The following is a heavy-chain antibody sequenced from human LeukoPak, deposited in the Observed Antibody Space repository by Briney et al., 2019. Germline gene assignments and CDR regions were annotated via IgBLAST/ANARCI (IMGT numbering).Heavy chain of an antibody. CDR1: GGSFSGYY. V-gene: IGHV4-34*01. J-gene: IGHJ5*02. CDR2: INHSGST. CDR3: ARSPRYDFWSGPRGSWFDP. D-gene: IGHD3-3*01. Sequence: KPLETLSLTCAVYGGSFSGYYWSWIRQPPGKGLQWIGEINHSGSTNYNPSLKSRVTISVDTSKNQFSLKLSSVTAADTAVCYCARSPRYDFWSGPRGSWFDPWGQGTLVTVSS.